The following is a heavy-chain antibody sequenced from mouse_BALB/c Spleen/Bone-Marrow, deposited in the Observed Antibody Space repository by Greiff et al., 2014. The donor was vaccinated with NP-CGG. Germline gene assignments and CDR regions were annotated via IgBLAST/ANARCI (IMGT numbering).Heavy chain of an antibody. V-gene: IGHV5-17*02. CDR2: ISSGSSTI. CDR3: TRGGNWDDFDY. D-gene: IGHD4-1*01. Sequence: VQLKESGGGLVQPGGSRKLSCAASGFTFSSFGMHWVRQAPEKGLEWVAYISSGSSTIFYADTVKGRFTVSRDKPKNTLFLQMTSLRSEDTAMYYCTRGGNWDDFDYWGQGTTLTVSS. CDR1: GFTFSSFG. J-gene: IGHJ2*01.